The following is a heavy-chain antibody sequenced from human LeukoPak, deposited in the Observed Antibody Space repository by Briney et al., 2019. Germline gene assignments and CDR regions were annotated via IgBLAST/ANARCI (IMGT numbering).Heavy chain of an antibody. Sequence: GACLRLSCAASVFTFSSYAMSWVRQAPGNGVECCSCISVSGSTTHHADSVKGRFAISRDNSNNTLDLQMTRLRAENTAVYYCAKTFSGGWAIDYWGQGTLVTVSS. D-gene: IGHD6-19*01. J-gene: IGHJ4*02. V-gene: IGHV3-23*01. CDR1: VFTFSSYA. CDR2: ISVSGSTT. CDR3: AKTFSGGWAIDY.